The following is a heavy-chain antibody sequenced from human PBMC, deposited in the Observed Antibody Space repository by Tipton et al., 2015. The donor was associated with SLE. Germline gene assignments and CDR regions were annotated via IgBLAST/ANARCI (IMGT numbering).Heavy chain of an antibody. J-gene: IGHJ4*02. V-gene: IGHV3-53*05. CDR3: ARDPRYCSGGSCYPYYFDY. CDR2: IYSGGST. CDR1: GFSVSSNY. Sequence: SLRLSCVASGFSVSSNYMSWVRQAPGKGLEWVSVIYSGGSTYYADSVKGRFTISSDNSKNTLYLQMNSLRAEDTAVYYCARDPRYCSGGSCYPYYFDYWGQGTLVTVSS. D-gene: IGHD2-15*01.